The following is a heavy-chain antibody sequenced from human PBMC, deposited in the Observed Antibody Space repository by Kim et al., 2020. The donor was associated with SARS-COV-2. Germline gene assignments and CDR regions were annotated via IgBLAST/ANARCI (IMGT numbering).Heavy chain of an antibody. Sequence: NYNPSLKSRVTISVDTSKNQFSLKLSSVTAADTAVYYCASLEMATITFDYWGQGTLVTVSS. V-gene: IGHV4-59*01. D-gene: IGHD5-12*01. J-gene: IGHJ4*02. CDR3: ASLEMATITFDY.